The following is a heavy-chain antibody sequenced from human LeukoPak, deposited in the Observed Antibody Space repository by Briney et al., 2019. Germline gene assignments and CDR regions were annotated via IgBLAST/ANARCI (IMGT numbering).Heavy chain of an antibody. J-gene: IGHJ6*03. CDR1: GGTFSSYA. CDR2: IIPIFGTA. D-gene: IGHD6-13*01. Sequence: SVKVSCKASGGTFSSYAISWVRQAPGRGLEWMGGIIPIFGTANYAQKFQGRVTITTDESTSTAYMELSSLRSEDTAVYYCARESISSIKLLERDYYYYYMDVWGKGTTVTVSS. V-gene: IGHV1-69*05. CDR3: ARESISSIKLLERDYYYYYMDV.